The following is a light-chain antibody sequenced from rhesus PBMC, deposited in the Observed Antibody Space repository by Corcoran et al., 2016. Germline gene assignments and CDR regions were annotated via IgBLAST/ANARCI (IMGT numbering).Light chain of an antibody. CDR2: EAS. J-gene: IGKJ4*01. V-gene: IGKV1-21*01. CDR3: QHYYSAPLT. Sequence: DIQMTQSPSSLSASVGDRVTITCRASQGITNDLAWYQQKPGETLRILIYEASSLQRGIPSRLIGSGSGTDVTLTISSLQSEDFATYYWQHYYSAPLTCGGGTKVELK. CDR1: QGITND.